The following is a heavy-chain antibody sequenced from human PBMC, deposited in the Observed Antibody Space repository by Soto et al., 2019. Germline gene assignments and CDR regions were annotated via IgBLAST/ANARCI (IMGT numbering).Heavy chain of an antibody. V-gene: IGHV3-7*05. CDR2: IKQDGSEK. CDR1: GFTFSSYW. D-gene: IGHD4-17*01. CDR3: ARTGRLGQYGNWYFDL. J-gene: IGHJ2*01. Sequence: EVQLVESGGGLVQPGGSLRLSCAASGFTFSSYWMSWVRQAPGKGLEWVANIKQDGSEKYYVDSVKGRVTISRDNAKNSLYLQMNSLRAEDTAVYYCARTGRLGQYGNWYFDLWGRGTLVTVSS.